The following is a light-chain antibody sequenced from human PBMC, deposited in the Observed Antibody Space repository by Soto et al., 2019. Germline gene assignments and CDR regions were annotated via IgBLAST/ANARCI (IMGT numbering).Light chain of an antibody. J-gene: IGKJ4*01. CDR2: DAS. CDR3: QQYNTWPFT. Sequence: EIVLTQSPATLSVSPGERVTLSCRASQSVRSHLAWYQQRPGQVPRLLIYDASSRATGIPARFSGTGSGTEFALTISNLQSEDFAIYYCQQYNTWPFTFGGGTRVEFK. V-gene: IGKV3-15*01. CDR1: QSVRSH.